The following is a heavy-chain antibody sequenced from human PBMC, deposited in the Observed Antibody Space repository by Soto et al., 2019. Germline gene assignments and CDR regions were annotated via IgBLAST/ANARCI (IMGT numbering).Heavy chain of an antibody. Sequence: SLKVSCKASVGTFSIYAIICVRPAPGQGLEWMGGIIPIFGTANYAQKFQGRVTITADESTSTAYMELSSLRSEDTAVYYCARSQATKLERRSLIDYWGQGTLVNVSA. CDR3: ARSQATKLERRSLIDY. V-gene: IGHV1-69*13. D-gene: IGHD1-1*01. J-gene: IGHJ4*02. CDR2: IIPIFGTA. CDR1: VGTFSIYA.